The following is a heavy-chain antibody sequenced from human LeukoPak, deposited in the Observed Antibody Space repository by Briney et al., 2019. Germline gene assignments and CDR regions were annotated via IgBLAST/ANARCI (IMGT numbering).Heavy chain of an antibody. Sequence: SQTLSLTCTVSGGSVSSGDDDWGRLREPPGKGLEWIGYIYYSGSTYYNPSLKSRVTISVDTSKNQFSLKLSSVTAADTAVYYCARGLAVAGMLVWGQGTLVTVSS. V-gene: IGHV4-30-4*08. J-gene: IGHJ4*02. CDR2: IYYSGST. CDR1: GGSVSSGDDD. CDR3: ARGLAVAGMLV. D-gene: IGHD6-19*01.